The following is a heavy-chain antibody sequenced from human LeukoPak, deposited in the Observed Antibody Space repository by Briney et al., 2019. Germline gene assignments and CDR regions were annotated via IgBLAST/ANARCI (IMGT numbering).Heavy chain of an antibody. D-gene: IGHD3-22*01. V-gene: IGHV4-39*01. J-gene: IGHJ4*02. Sequence: PSETLSLTCTVSGGPISSRRYYWGWIRQPPGKGLEWIGSVYYSGSTYYNPSLKSRVTISVDTSKNQFSLKLSSVTAADTAVYYCARSGSSSGYLFDYWGQGTLVTVSS. CDR1: GGPISSRRYY. CDR2: VYYSGST. CDR3: ARSGSSSGYLFDY.